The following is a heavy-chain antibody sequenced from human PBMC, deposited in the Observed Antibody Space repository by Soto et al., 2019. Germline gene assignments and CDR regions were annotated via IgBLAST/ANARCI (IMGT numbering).Heavy chain of an antibody. J-gene: IGHJ6*03. D-gene: IGHD2-15*01. CDR2: IYYSGST. CDR1: GGSISSYY. CDR3: ARIGNPQEDYYYYYMDV. Sequence: SETLSLTCTVSGGSISSYYWSWIRQPPGKGLEWIGYIYYSGSTNYNPSLKSRVTISVDRSKNQFSLKLSSVTAADTAVYYCARIGNPQEDYYYYYMDVWGKGTTVTVSS. V-gene: IGHV4-59*08.